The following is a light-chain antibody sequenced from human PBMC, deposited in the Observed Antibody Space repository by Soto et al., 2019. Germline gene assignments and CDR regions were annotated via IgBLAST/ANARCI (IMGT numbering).Light chain of an antibody. CDR1: SSDIGRYDY. V-gene: IGLV2-14*03. J-gene: IGLJ3*02. CDR2: RVI. Sequence: QSALTQPASMSGSPGQSITISCTGTSSDIGRYDYVSWYQQLPGKAPKLMIYRVINRPSGVSDRFSGSKSGNSASLSISGLHPDDEATYFCGSYTSATTWAFGGGTKLTVL. CDR3: GSYTSATTWA.